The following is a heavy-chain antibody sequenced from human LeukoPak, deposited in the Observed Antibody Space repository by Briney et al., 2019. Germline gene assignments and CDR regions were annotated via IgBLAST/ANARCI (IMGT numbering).Heavy chain of an antibody. V-gene: IGHV3-15*01. CDR2: IKSKTDGGTT. CDR1: GVTFSNAW. Sequence: GGSLRLSCAASGVTFSNAWMSWVRQAPGKGLEWVGRIKSKTDGGTTDYAAPVKGRFTISRGDSKNTLYLQMNSLKTEDTAVYYCTTVSSWYGGDYYYGMDVWGKGTTVTVSS. CDR3: TTVSSWYGGDYYYGMDV. D-gene: IGHD6-13*01. J-gene: IGHJ6*04.